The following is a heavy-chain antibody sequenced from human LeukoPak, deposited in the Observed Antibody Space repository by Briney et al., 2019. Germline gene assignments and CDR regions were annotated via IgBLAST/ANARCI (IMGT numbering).Heavy chain of an antibody. CDR1: GFTFSSYA. CDR3: AKSGYSSSWSNAAVYNWFDP. CDR2: ISGSDGTT. Sequence: PGGSLRLSCAASGFTFSSYAMSWVRQAPGKGLEWVSSISGSDGTTYYADSVKGRFTISRDNSKNTLYLQMNSLRAEDTAVYYCAKSGYSSSWSNAAVYNWFDPWGQGTLVTVSS. J-gene: IGHJ5*02. V-gene: IGHV3-23*01. D-gene: IGHD6-13*01.